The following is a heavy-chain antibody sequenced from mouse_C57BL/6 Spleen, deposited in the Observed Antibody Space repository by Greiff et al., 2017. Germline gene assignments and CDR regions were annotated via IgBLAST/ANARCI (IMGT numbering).Heavy chain of an antibody. J-gene: IGHJ1*03. Sequence: QVQLKQSGAELVKPGASVKLSCKASGYTFTEYTIHWVKQRSGQGLEWIGWFYPGSGSIKYNEKFKDKATLTADKSSSTVYMELSRLTSEDSAVYFCARHEVYHDYGGGYFDVWGTGTTVTVSS. V-gene: IGHV1-62-2*01. CDR1: GYTFTEYT. D-gene: IGHD2-4*01. CDR2: FYPGSGSI. CDR3: ARHEVYHDYGGGYFDV.